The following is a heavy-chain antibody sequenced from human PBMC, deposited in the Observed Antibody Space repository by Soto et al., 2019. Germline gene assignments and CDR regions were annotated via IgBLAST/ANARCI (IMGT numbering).Heavy chain of an antibody. V-gene: IGHV3-23*01. CDR3: AKVKHCSGGSCYSARGGYFDY. Sequence: GGSLRLSCAASGFTFSSYAMSWVRQAPGKGLEWVSAISGSGGSTYYADSVKGRFTISRDNSTNTLYLQMNSLTAEDTAVYYCAKVKHCSGGSCYSARGGYFDYWGQGTLVTVSS. CDR1: GFTFSSYA. J-gene: IGHJ4*02. D-gene: IGHD2-15*01. CDR2: ISGSGGST.